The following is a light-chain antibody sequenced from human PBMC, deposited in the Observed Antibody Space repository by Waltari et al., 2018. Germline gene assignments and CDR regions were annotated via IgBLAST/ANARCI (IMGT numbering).Light chain of an antibody. CDR3: SSQSSNDVVL. J-gene: IGLJ2*01. Sequence: QSALTQPASVSGSPGQSVTTLCAGTSNDVGVYNSVSWYQEHPGQAPRVIIYDVSDRPSGVSDRFPGSKSGNTASLTISGLQAEDEADYYCSSQSSNDVVLFGGGTKLTVL. V-gene: IGLV2-14*01. CDR2: DVS. CDR1: SNDVGVYNS.